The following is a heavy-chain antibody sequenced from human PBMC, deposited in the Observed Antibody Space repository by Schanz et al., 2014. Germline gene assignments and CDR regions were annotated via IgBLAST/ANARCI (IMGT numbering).Heavy chain of an antibody. CDR2: INWNSRTI. Sequence: EVQLVESGGCLVQPGGSLRLSCAASGFTFDDYTMHWVRQAPGKGLDWVSLINWNSRTISYSDSVKGRFTISRDNSKNSLFLQMNSLRSEDTALYFCAASGYGDYGGLNYWGQGTLVTVSS. D-gene: IGHD4-17*01. V-gene: IGHV3-43*01. J-gene: IGHJ4*02. CDR1: GFTFDDYT. CDR3: AASGYGDYGGLNY.